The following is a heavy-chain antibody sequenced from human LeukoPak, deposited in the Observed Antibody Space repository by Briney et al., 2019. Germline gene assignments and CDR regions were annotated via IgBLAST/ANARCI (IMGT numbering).Heavy chain of an antibody. Sequence: AGGSLRLSCAASGFTFDDYAMHWVRHAPGKGLEWVSGISWNSGSIGYVDSVKGRFTISRDNAKNSLYLQMNSLRAEDTAVYYCARPDSSGYRFDYWGQGTLVTVSS. V-gene: IGHV3-9*01. CDR1: GFTFDDYA. CDR3: ARPDSSGYRFDY. CDR2: ISWNSGSI. D-gene: IGHD3-22*01. J-gene: IGHJ4*02.